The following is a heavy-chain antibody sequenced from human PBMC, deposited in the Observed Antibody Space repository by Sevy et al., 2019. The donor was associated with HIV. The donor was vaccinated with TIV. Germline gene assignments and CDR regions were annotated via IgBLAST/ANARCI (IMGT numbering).Heavy chain of an antibody. CDR1: GFTFSSFA. V-gene: IGHV3-23*01. J-gene: IGHJ3*02. CDR2: LNGSGGRT. CDR3: AKDTDSGSYLNDAFDI. D-gene: IGHD1-26*01. Sequence: GGSLRLSCAASGFTFSSFAMSWVRQTPGKGLEWVSGLNGSGGRTYYPDSVKGRFTISRDNSKNTLYLQMNSLRAEDTAVYYWAKDTDSGSYLNDAFDIWGQGTMVTVS.